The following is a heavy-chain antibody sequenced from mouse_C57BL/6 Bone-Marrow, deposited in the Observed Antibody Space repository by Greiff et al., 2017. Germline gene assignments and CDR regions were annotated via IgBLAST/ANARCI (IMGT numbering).Heavy chain of an antibody. J-gene: IGHJ3*01. Sequence: EVQLVESGGDLVKPGGSLKLSCAASGFTFSSYGMSWVRQTPDKRLEWVATISSGGSYTYYPDSVKGRFTISRDNAKNTRYLQMSSLKSEDTAMYYCARRGGTWFAYWGQGTLVTVSA. V-gene: IGHV5-6*01. CDR2: ISSGGSYT. CDR1: GFTFSSYG. CDR3: ARRGGTWFAY.